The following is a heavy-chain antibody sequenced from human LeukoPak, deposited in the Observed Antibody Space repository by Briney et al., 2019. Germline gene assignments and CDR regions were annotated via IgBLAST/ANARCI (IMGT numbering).Heavy chain of an antibody. J-gene: IGHJ3*02. CDR1: GFTVSSYY. Sequence: GGSLRLSCVASGFTVSSYYVSWVRQAPGKGLEWVSVIYSGGSTYYADSVKGRFTISRDNSKNTLYLQMNSLRAEDTAVYYCARGDYVWGSYPLGAFDIWGQGTMVTVSS. CDR3: ARGDYVWGSYPLGAFDI. CDR2: IYSGGST. D-gene: IGHD3-16*01. V-gene: IGHV3-66*01.